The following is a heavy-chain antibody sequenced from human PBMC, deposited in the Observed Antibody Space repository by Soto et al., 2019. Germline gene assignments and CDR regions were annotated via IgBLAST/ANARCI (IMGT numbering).Heavy chain of an antibody. CDR3: ARRTAILTGYYGRVGWFDP. CDR2: IYYSGST. D-gene: IGHD3-9*01. Sequence: QLQLQESGPGLVKPSETLSLTCTVSGGSISSSSYYWGWIRQPPGKGLEWIGSIYYSGSTYYNPSLKRRVTLSVDTSKIPFSLKLSAVSAAYTAVYYCARRTAILTGYYGRVGWFDPWGQGTLVTVSS. V-gene: IGHV4-39*01. CDR1: GGSISSSSYY. J-gene: IGHJ5*02.